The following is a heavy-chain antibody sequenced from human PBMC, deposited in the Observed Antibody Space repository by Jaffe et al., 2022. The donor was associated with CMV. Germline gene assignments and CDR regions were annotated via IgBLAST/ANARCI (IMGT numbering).Heavy chain of an antibody. V-gene: IGHV1-69*01. CDR2: IIPIFGTA. J-gene: IGHJ6*02. CDR3: ARISSIAAAGPGGDYYYYYGMDV. CDR1: GGTFSSYA. Sequence: QVQLVQSGAEVKKPGSSVKVSCKASGGTFSSYAISWVRQAPGQGLEWMGGIIPIFGTANYAQKFQGRVTITADESTSTAYMELSSLRSEDTAVYYCARISSIAAAGPGGDYYYYYGMDVWGQGTTVTVSS. D-gene: IGHD6-13*01.